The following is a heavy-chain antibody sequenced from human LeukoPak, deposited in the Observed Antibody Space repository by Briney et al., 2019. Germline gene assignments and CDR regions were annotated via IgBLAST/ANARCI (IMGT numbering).Heavy chain of an antibody. CDR1: GGSISSYY. CDR3: AGHVSAAAGGR. Sequence: SETLSLTCTVSGGSISSYYWSWIRQPPGKGLEWIGYIYYSGSTNYNPSLKSRVTISVDTSKNQFSLKLNSMTAADTAVYYCAGHVSAAAGGRWGQGTLVTVSS. V-gene: IGHV4-59*12. D-gene: IGHD6-13*01. J-gene: IGHJ4*02. CDR2: IYYSGST.